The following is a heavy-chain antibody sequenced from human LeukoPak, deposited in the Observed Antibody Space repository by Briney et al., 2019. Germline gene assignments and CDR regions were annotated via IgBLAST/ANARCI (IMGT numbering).Heavy chain of an antibody. CDR1: GGTFSSYA. V-gene: IGHV1-69*05. J-gene: IGHJ4*02. CDR3: ARDPAWGSRTADY. Sequence: GASVKVSCKASGGTFSSYAISWVRQAPGQGLEWMGGIIPIFGTANYAQKFQGRVTMTTDTSTSTAYMELRSLRSDDTAVYYCARDPAWGSRTADYWGQGTLVTVSS. D-gene: IGHD2-2*01. CDR2: IIPIFGTA.